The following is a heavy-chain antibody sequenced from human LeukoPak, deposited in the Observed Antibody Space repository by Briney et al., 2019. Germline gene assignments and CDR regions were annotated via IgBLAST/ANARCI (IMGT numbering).Heavy chain of an antibody. CDR1: GASISSSSSCF. D-gene: IGHD6-13*01. V-gene: IGHV4-39*01. Sequence: SETLSLTCTVSGASISSSSSCFWAWLRQPPGKGLEWIGTMSNSGSTYYHPSLKSRITISGNTPNTQFYLTLSSVTAAETAVFYCARRSLKTAGRGIDYWGQGTLVTVSS. CDR2: MSNSGST. J-gene: IGHJ4*02. CDR3: ARRSLKTAGRGIDY.